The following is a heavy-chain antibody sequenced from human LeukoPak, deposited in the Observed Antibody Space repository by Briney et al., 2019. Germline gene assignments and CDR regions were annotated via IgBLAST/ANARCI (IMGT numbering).Heavy chain of an antibody. V-gene: IGHV3-33*06. CDR2: IWYDGSNK. J-gene: IGHJ3*02. D-gene: IGHD1-26*01. Sequence: GGSLRLSCAASGFTFGSYGMSWVRQAPGKGLEWVAVIWYDGSNKYYADSVKGRFTISRDNSKNTLYLQMNSLRAEDTAVYYCAKDIRSVGATQTAFDIWGQGTMVTVSS. CDR3: AKDIRSVGATQTAFDI. CDR1: GFTFGSYG.